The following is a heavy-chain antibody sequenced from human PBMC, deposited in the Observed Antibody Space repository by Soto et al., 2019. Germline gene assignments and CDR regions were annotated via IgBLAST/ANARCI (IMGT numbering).Heavy chain of an antibody. V-gene: IGHV1-69*13. CDR1: GGTFSSYA. J-gene: IGHJ4*02. CDR2: IIPIFGTA. CDR3: ARDREGYCSSTSCYGREFDY. D-gene: IGHD2-2*01. Sequence: SVKVSCKASGGTFSSYAISWVRQAPGQGLEWMGGIIPIFGTANYAQKFQGRVTITADESTSTAYMELSSLRPEDTAVYYCARDREGYCSSTSCYGREFDYWGQGTMVTSPQ.